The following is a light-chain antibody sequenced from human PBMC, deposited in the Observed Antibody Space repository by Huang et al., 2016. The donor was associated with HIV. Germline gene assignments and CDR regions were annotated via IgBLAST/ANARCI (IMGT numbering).Light chain of an antibody. J-gene: IGKJ2*01. V-gene: IGKV3-15*01. CDR3: QQYNNWPRT. Sequence: ERVMTQSPATLSVSLGERATLSCRASQYVSSSLAWYQQKPGQAPRLLIYDASTRLTDIPARCSGSGSGIEFTLTISSLQSEDFAVYYCQQYNNWPRTFGQGTKLEIK. CDR2: DAS. CDR1: QYVSSS.